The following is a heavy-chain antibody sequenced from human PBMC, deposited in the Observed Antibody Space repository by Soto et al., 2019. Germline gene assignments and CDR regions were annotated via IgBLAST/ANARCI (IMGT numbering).Heavy chain of an antibody. V-gene: IGHV3-33*01. D-gene: IGHD6-6*01. CDR2: IWYDGSNK. CDR1: GFTFSSYG. CDR3: ARDKSAARPGGGMEL. Sequence: GGSLRLSYAASGFTFSSYGMHCVRQAPGKGLEWVAVIWYDGSNKYYADSVKGRFTISRDNSKNTLYLQMNSLRAQETAVYYCARDKSAARPGGGMELWGQGTTVTVSS. J-gene: IGHJ6*02.